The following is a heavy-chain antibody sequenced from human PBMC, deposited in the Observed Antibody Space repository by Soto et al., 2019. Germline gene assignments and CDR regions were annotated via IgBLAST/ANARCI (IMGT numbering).Heavy chain of an antibody. CDR1: GYTFTSYA. Sequence: ASVKVSCKASGYTFTSYAMHWVRQAPGQRLEWMGWINAGNGNTKYSQKFQGRVTITRDTSASTAHMELSSLRSEDTAVYYCARVAAAGYYYGMDVWGQGTTVTVSS. J-gene: IGHJ6*02. CDR2: INAGNGNT. V-gene: IGHV1-3*01. D-gene: IGHD6-13*01. CDR3: ARVAAAGYYYGMDV.